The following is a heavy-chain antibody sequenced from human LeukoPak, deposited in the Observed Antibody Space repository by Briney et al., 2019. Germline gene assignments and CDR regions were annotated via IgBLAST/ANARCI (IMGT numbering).Heavy chain of an antibody. J-gene: IGHJ5*02. CDR3: ARRGITAYYDFFHWFDP. CDR2: IYYSGST. CDR1: GGSISSYY. Sequence: SETLSLTCTVSGGSISSYYWSWIRQPPGKGLEWIGYIYYSGSTNYNPSLKSRVTISVDTSKNQFSLKLSSVTAADTAVYYCARRGITAYYDFFHWFDPWGQGTLVTVSS. D-gene: IGHD3-3*01. V-gene: IGHV4-59*01.